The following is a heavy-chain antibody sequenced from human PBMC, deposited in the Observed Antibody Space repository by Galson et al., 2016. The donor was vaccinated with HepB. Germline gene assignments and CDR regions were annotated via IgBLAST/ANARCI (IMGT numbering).Heavy chain of an antibody. CDR1: DFSVSVSY. Sequence: SLRLSCAVSDFSVSVSYMSWVRQAPGKGLEWVSVLYRGGYTNYADSVKGRFTISRDNSKNTLYLQMTSLKADDTAVYYCSGLGANPSCLGGSCYRWFDSWGQGIMVTVSS. CDR3: SGLGANPSCLGGSCYRWFDS. J-gene: IGHJ5*01. CDR2: LYRGGYT. V-gene: IGHV3-53*01. D-gene: IGHD2-15*01.